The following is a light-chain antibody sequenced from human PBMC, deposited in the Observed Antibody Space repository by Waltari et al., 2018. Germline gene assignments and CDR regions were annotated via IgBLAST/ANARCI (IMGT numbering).Light chain of an antibody. Sequence: DIVMTQSPDSLAVSLGERATINCKSSQTVLYRDNNKNYLTWYQQKPGQPPKHLVSWASIRESGVPDRLSASGSGTDFTLTISSLQAEDVAVYYCHQHYTTPWTFGQGTKVEIK. CDR3: HQHYTTPWT. CDR1: QTVLYRDNNKNY. J-gene: IGKJ1*01. CDR2: WAS. V-gene: IGKV4-1*01.